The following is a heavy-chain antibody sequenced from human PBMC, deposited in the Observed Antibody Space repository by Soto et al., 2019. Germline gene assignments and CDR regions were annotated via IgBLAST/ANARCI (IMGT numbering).Heavy chain of an antibody. CDR1: GGSISSGGYY. CDR3: AKGQYSSGYRHHVDH. D-gene: IGHD3-22*01. Sequence: KSSETLSLTCTVSGGSISSGGYYWSWIRQHPGKGLEWIGYIYYSGSTYYNPSLKSRVTISVDTSKNQFSLKLSSVTAADTAVYYCAKGQYSSGYRHHVDHWGQVPLVTVSS. J-gene: IGHJ4*02. V-gene: IGHV4-31*03. CDR2: IYYSGST.